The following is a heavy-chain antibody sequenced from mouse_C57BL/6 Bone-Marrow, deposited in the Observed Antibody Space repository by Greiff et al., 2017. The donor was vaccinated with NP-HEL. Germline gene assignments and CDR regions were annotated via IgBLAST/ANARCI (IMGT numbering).Heavy chain of an antibody. J-gene: IGHJ4*01. V-gene: IGHV1-82*01. Sequence: VQLQQSGPELVKPGASVKISCKASGYAFSSSWMNWVKQRPGKGLEWIGRIYPGDGDTNYNGKFKGKATLTADKSSSTAYMQLSSLTSEDSAVYFCARPVYYGSRDYAMDYWGQGTSVTVSS. D-gene: IGHD1-1*01. CDR2: IYPGDGDT. CDR1: GYAFSSSW. CDR3: ARPVYYGSRDYAMDY.